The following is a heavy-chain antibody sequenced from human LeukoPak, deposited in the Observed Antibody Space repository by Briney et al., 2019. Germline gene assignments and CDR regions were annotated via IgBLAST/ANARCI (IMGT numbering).Heavy chain of an antibody. CDR2: IIPIFGTA. J-gene: IGHJ6*04. Sequence: ASVKVSCKASGGTFSSYAISWVRQAPGQGLEWMGGIIPIFGTANYAQKFQGRVTITADESTSTAYMELSSLRSEDTAVYYCARGRATKAAPLMDVWGKGTTVTVSS. CDR1: GGTFSSYA. V-gene: IGHV1-69*13. D-gene: IGHD6-13*01. CDR3: ARGRATKAAPLMDV.